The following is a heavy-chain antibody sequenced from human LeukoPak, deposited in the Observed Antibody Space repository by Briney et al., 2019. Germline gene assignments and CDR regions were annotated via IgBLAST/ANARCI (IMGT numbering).Heavy chain of an antibody. CDR2: IYYSGST. CDR3: ARGGYDILTGYRPFDY. J-gene: IGHJ4*02. D-gene: IGHD3-9*01. V-gene: IGHV4-30-4*01. CDR1: GGSISSGDYY. Sequence: KSSETLSLTCTVSGGSISSGDYYWSWIRQRPGKGLEWIGYIYYSGSTYYNPSLKSRVTISVDTSKNQFSLKLSSVTAADTAVYYCARGGYDILTGYRPFDYWGQGTLVTVSS.